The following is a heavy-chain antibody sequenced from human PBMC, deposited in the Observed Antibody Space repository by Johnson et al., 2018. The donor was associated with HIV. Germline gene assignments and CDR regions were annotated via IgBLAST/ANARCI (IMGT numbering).Heavy chain of an antibody. CDR1: GFTFDDYA. V-gene: IGHV3-43D*03. CDR2: ISWDGGST. CDR3: ARALAALNAFDI. J-gene: IGHJ3*02. D-gene: IGHD2-15*01. Sequence: DVQLVESGGGVVQPGRSLRLSCAASGFTFDDYAMHWVRQAPGKGLEWVSLISWDGGSTYYADSVKGRFTISRDTSKNSLYLQMNSLRAEDTAVYYCARALAALNAFDIWGQGTMVTVSS.